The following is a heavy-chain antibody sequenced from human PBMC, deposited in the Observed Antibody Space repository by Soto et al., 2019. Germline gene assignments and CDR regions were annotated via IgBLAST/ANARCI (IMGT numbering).Heavy chain of an antibody. D-gene: IGHD4-17*01. V-gene: IGHV3-21*01. CDR2: TTGTGSPK. Sequence: GGSLRLSCAASGFTFSIFSMNWVRQAPEKGLEWVSSTTGTGSPKYYADSVKGRFTISRDNAKNSLYLQMNSLRAEDTAVYFCAREDDYEAFDIWGQGTMVTVS. CDR1: GFTFSIFS. J-gene: IGHJ3*02. CDR3: AREDDYEAFDI.